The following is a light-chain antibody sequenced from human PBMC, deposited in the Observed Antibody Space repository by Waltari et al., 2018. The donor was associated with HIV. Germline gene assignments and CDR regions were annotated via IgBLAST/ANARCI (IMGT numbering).Light chain of an antibody. Sequence: QSALTQPASVSGSPGQSITISCTGTSSDVGGYNYVSWYQQHPGKAPKLMISGVSNRSSGVSNRVSGSKSCNTASLTISGLQAEDEADYYCSSYTSSSSVVFGGGTKLTVL. V-gene: IGLV2-14*03. J-gene: IGLJ2*01. CDR1: SSDVGGYNY. CDR3: SSYTSSSSVV. CDR2: GVS.